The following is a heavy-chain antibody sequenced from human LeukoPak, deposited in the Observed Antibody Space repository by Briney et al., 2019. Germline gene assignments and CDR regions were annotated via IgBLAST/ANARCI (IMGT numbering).Heavy chain of an antibody. V-gene: IGHV4-39*07. CDR3: ARPQRHYYDSSGYSDAFDI. D-gene: IGHD3-22*01. J-gene: IGHJ3*02. CDR1: GGSISSGDYY. Sequence: PSETLSLTCTVSGGSISSGDYYWGWIRQPPGKGLEWIGSIYYSGSTYYNPSLKSRVTISVDTSKNQFSLKLSSVTAADTAVYYCARPQRHYYDSSGYSDAFDIWGQGTMVTVSS. CDR2: IYYSGST.